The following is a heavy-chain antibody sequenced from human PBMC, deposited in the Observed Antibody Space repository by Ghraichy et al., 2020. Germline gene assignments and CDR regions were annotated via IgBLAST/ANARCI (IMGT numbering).Heavy chain of an antibody. CDR3: AKGADYYDSSGYYYLNY. J-gene: IGHJ4*02. CDR2: ISYDGSNK. D-gene: IGHD3-22*01. Sequence: GSLRLSCAASGFTFSSYGMHWVRQAPGKGLEWVAVISYDGSNKYYADSVKGRFTISRDNSKNTLYLQMNSLRAEDTAVYYCAKGADYYDSSGYYYLNYWGQGTLVTVSS. CDR1: GFTFSSYG. V-gene: IGHV3-30*18.